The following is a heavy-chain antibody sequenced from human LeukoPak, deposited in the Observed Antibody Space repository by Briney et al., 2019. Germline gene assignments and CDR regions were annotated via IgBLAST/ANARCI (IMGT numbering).Heavy chain of an antibody. J-gene: IGHJ5*02. CDR2: ISYDGSNK. Sequence: GGSLRLSCAASGFTFSSYGMHWVRQAPGKGLEWVAVISYDGSNKYYADSVKGRFTISRDNSKNTLYLQMNSLRAEDTAVYYCAKDVLNALFGEFLPFDPWGQGTLVTVSS. CDR1: GFTFSSYG. D-gene: IGHD3-10*01. CDR3: AKDVLNALFGEFLPFDP. V-gene: IGHV3-30*18.